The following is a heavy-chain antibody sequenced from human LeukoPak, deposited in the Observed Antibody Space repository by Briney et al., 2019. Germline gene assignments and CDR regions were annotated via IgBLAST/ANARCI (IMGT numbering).Heavy chain of an antibody. Sequence: ASVKVSCKASGYTFTSYGIIWVRQAPGQGLEWMGWISAYNGDTNYAQKLQGRVTMTTGTSTSTAYMELRSLRSDDTAVYYCARIYSSTYLDYWGQGTLVTVSS. V-gene: IGHV1-18*01. D-gene: IGHD6-13*01. CDR2: ISAYNGDT. J-gene: IGHJ4*02. CDR1: GYTFTSYG. CDR3: ARIYSSTYLDY.